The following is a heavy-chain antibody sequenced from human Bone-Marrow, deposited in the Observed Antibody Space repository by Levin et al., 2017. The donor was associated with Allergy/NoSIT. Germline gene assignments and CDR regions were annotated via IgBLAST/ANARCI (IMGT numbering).Heavy chain of an antibody. CDR1: GFTFSNYD. Sequence: GESLKISCAASGFTFSNYDMSWVRQAPGRGLEWVSSINVNSANRHYADSVKGRFTISRDNSKGTLYLQMNSLRAGDTAIYYCAKISTSGGYYWGQGTLVTVSS. V-gene: IGHV3-23*01. J-gene: IGHJ4*02. D-gene: IGHD2-2*01. CDR2: INVNSANR. CDR3: AKISTSGGYY.